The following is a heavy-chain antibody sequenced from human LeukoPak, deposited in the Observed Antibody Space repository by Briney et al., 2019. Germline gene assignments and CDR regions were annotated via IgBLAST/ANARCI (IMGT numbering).Heavy chain of an antibody. CDR2: ISGSGGST. V-gene: IGHV3-23*01. Sequence: PGGSLRLSCAASGFTFSSYGMSWVRQAPGKGLEWVSAISGSGGSTYYADSVEGRFTISRDNSKNTLYLQMNSLRAEDTAVYYCARRAGAYSHPYDYWGQGTLVTVSS. J-gene: IGHJ4*02. CDR1: GFTFSSYG. D-gene: IGHD4/OR15-4a*01. CDR3: ARRAGAYSHPYDY.